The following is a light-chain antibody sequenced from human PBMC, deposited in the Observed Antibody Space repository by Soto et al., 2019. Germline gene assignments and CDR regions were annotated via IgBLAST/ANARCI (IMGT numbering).Light chain of an antibody. V-gene: IGKV1-5*03. J-gene: IGKJ4*01. CDR1: QSISTW. Sequence: DIQMTQSPSTLSASVGDRVTITCRASQSISTWLAWYQQKPGKAPKLLIYKASNLEGGVPSRFSGSGSGTEFNITISSLKPDDFATYYCQQYNTYPLTFGGGTKVDIK. CDR3: QQYNTYPLT. CDR2: KAS.